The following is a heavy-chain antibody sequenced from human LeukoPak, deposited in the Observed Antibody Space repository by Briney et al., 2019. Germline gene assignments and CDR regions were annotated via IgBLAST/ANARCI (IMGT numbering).Heavy chain of an antibody. Sequence: PSETLSLTCAVSGGFISSGGYSWSWIRQPPGKGLEWIGYIYHSGSTYYNPSLKSRVTISVDRSKNQFSLKLSSVTAADTAVYYCATRGMVRGVTYFDYWGQGTLVTVSS. CDR2: IYHSGST. CDR3: ATRGMVRGVTYFDY. D-gene: IGHD3-10*01. J-gene: IGHJ4*02. CDR1: GGFISSGGYS. V-gene: IGHV4-30-2*01.